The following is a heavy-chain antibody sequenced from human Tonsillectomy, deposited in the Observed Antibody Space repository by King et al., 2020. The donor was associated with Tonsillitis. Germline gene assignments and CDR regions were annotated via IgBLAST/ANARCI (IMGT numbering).Heavy chain of an antibody. J-gene: IGHJ4*02. D-gene: IGHD2-2*01. CDR3: SRRSSL. CDR1: GFTVTDVW. Sequence: VHLVESGGGLVRPGESLTLSCAASGFTVTDVWMSWLRQAPGKGLEWVGRIKARVHGGTIDYGAPVKGRFTISRDDSKNILYLQMNSLQPEDTAVYYCSRRSSLGGQGTLVTVSS. V-gene: IGHV3-15*01. CDR2: IKARVHGGTI.